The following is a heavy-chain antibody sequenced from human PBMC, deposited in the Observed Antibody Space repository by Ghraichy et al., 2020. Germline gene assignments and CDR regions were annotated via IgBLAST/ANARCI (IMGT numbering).Heavy chain of an antibody. J-gene: IGHJ4*02. CDR3: AKDSSSWYYFDY. CDR2: ISGSGGST. D-gene: IGHD6-13*01. Sequence: GESLRLSCAASGFTFSSYAMSWVRQAPGKGLEWVSSISGSGGSTYYAESVKGRFTVSRDNSKNTLFLQMNSLRAEDTAVYFCAKDSSSWYYFDYWGQGTLVTVSS. CDR1: GFTFSSYA. V-gene: IGHV3-23*01.